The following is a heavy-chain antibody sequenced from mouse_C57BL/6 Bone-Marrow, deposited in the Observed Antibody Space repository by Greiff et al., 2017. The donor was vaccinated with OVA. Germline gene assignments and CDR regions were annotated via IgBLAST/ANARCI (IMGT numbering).Heavy chain of an antibody. CDR1: GYAFTNYL. J-gene: IGHJ2*01. CDR2: INPGSGGT. V-gene: IGHV1-54*01. Sequence: QVQLQQSGAELVRPGTSVKVSCKASGYAFTNYLIEWVKQRPGQGLEWIGVINPGSGGTNYNEKFKGKAPLTADKSSSTAYMQLSSLTSEDSAVYFCARRGITTVVAPFDYWGQGTTLTVSS. CDR3: ARRGITTVVAPFDY. D-gene: IGHD1-1*01.